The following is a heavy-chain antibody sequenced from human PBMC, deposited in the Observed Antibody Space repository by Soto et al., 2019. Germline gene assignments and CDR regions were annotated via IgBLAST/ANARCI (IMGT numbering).Heavy chain of an antibody. CDR1: GFTFSNAW. V-gene: IGHV3-15*01. D-gene: IGHD3-3*01. Sequence: EVQLVESGGGLVKPGGSLRLSCAASGFTFSNAWMSWVRQAPGKGLEWVGRIKSKTDGGTTDYAAPVKGRFTISRDDSNNTLYLQMNSLTTEDTAVYYCTTDSLVLRFLEWAFDPWGQGTLVTVSS. J-gene: IGHJ5*02. CDR2: IKSKTDGGTT. CDR3: TTDSLVLRFLEWAFDP.